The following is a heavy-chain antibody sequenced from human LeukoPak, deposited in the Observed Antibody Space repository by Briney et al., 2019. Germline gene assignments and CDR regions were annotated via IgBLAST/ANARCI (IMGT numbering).Heavy chain of an antibody. CDR1: GFTFSSYS. Sequence: PGGSLRLSCAASGFTFSSYSMNWVRQAPGKGLEWVSSISSSSSYIYYADSVKGRFTISRDNAKSSLYLQMNSLRAEDTAVYYCARAQYYYDSSGYYLGYWGQGTLVTVSS. V-gene: IGHV3-21*01. CDR2: ISSSSSYI. D-gene: IGHD3-22*01. CDR3: ARAQYYYDSSGYYLGY. J-gene: IGHJ4*02.